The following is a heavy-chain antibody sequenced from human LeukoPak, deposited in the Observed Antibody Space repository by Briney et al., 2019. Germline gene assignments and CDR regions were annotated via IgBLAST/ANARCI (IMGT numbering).Heavy chain of an antibody. J-gene: IGHJ4*02. Sequence: SQTLSLTCTVSGGSIRSGDYYWGWIRQPRGKGLEGIEYIYYRGSTYYNPSHKSRVTISVDTSKNQFSLKLSSVTAADTAVYYCARDSSYWGQGTLVTVPS. CDR2: IYYRGST. CDR1: GGSIRSGDYY. V-gene: IGHV4-30-4*08. CDR3: ARDSSY.